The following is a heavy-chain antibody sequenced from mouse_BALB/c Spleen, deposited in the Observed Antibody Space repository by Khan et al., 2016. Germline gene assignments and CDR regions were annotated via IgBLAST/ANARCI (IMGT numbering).Heavy chain of an antibody. D-gene: IGHD2-1*01. V-gene: IGHV14-3*02. J-gene: IGHJ2*01. CDR3: TRYGNFVGYLDY. CDR2: IDPANGDT. CDR1: GFNIKNSF. Sequence: VQLQQSGAELVKSGASVKLSCTASGFNIKNSFLHWVNQRPEQGLEWIGRIDPANGDTKYDPKFQGKATITADSSSNPAYLQLSRLTSEDTAVYYCTRYGNFVGYLDYWGQGTTLTVSS.